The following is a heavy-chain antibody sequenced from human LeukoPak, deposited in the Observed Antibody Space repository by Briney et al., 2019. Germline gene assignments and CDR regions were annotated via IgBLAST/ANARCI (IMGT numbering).Heavy chain of an antibody. CDR2: IFGSGSS. D-gene: IGHD6-13*01. J-gene: IGHJ6*02. V-gene: IGHV4-59*01. Sequence: SETLSLTCTVSGGSISDYYWSWIRQPPGKGLEWIGWIFGSGSSNYNPSLKSRLTISVDTSKNQFSLKLTSATAADTAVYYCAKWNLRAPSSWYYYGMDVWGQGTTVTVSS. CDR1: GGSISDYY. CDR3: AKWNLRAPSSWYYYGMDV.